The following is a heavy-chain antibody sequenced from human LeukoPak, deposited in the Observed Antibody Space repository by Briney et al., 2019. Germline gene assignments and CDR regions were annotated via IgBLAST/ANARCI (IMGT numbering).Heavy chain of an antibody. CDR1: GFTFSSYA. D-gene: IGHD2-15*01. V-gene: IGHV3-23*01. CDR2: LSGNGGTT. J-gene: IGHJ4*02. Sequence: GGSLRLSCATSGFTFSSYAMSWVRQAPGKGLEWVSGLSGNGGTTYYADSVKGRFTISRDNSENTLYLQMNSLRAEDTALYYCAKRRGRCSGGSCYSLLGDFESWGQGTLVTVSS. CDR3: AKRRGRCSGGSCYSLLGDFES.